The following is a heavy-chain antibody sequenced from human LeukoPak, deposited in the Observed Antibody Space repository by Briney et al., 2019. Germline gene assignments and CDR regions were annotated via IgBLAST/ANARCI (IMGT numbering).Heavy chain of an antibody. J-gene: IGHJ4*02. D-gene: IGHD3-22*01. CDR2: IYHSGST. V-gene: IGHV4-30-2*01. CDR3: ARGEYYYDSSGYYY. Sequence: PSQTLSLTCTVSGGSISSGGYYWSWIRQPPGKGLEWIGYIYHSGSTYYNPSLKSRVTISVDTSKNQFSLKLSSVTAADTAVYYCARGEYYYDSSGYYYWGQGTLVTVSS. CDR1: GGSISSGGYY.